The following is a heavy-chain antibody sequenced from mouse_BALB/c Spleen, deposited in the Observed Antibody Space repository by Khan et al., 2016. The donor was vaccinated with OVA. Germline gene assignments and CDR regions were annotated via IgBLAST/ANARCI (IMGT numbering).Heavy chain of an antibody. Sequence: QVQLQQSGAELAKPGASVKMSCKASGYTFTSYWMHWVKQRPGQGLEWIGYINPSTGYTEYNQKFKDKATLTADKSSSTAYMQLSSLTSEDSAVYDGGRCGQYYYGRVGDAMDDWGEGTSVTVSS. V-gene: IGHV1-7*01. CDR1: GYTFTSYW. J-gene: IGHJ4*01. CDR3: GRCGQYYYGRVGDAMDD. CDR2: INPSTGYT. D-gene: IGHD1-1*01.